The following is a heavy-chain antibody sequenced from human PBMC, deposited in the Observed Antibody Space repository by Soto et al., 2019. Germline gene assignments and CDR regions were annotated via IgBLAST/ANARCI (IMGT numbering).Heavy chain of an antibody. J-gene: IGHJ4*02. D-gene: IGHD6-13*01. CDR3: ARDAASSWYFDY. CDR2: IWYDGSNK. CDR1: GFTFSSYG. Sequence: GGTRRLSGAAAGFTFSSYGMHWVRQAPGKGLGWVAVIWYDGSNKYSADSVKGRFTMCRDNSKNTLYLQMNSLRAAATAVYYCARDAASSWYFDYWRRGNMVAVSS. V-gene: IGHV3-33*01.